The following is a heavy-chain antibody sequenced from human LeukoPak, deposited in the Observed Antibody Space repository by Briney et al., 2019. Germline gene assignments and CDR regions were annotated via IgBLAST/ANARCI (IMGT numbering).Heavy chain of an antibody. CDR1: GFTFSSYA. J-gene: IGHJ4*02. Sequence: GSLRLSCAASGFTFSSYAMSWIRQPPGKGLEWIGEINHSGSTNYNPSLKSRVTISVDTSKNQFSLKLSSVTAADTAVYYCARGRWLRYYFDYWGQGTLVTVSS. CDR3: ARGRWLRYYFDY. D-gene: IGHD5-12*01. CDR2: INHSGST. V-gene: IGHV4-34*01.